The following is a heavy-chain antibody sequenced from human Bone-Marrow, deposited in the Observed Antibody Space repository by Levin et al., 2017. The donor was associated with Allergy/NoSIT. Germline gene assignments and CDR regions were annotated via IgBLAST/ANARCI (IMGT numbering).Heavy chain of an antibody. V-gene: IGHV3-23*01. CDR1: GFTFDPYG. D-gene: IGHD2-21*01. CDR3: AKMLLLEAFDY. CDR2: VSGGGDST. J-gene: IGHJ4*02. Sequence: GESLKISCAASGFTFDPYGMSWVRQAPGKGLEWVATVSGGGDSTYYADSVKGRFTISRDNSKSTLFLQMNSLRAEDTAIYYCAKMLLLEAFDYWGQGTPVTVSS.